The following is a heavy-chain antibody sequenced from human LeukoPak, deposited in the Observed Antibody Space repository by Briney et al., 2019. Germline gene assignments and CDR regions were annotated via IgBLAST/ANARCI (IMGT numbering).Heavy chain of an antibody. CDR1: GGSISSGSYY. D-gene: IGHD3-10*01. CDR3: ARDQTYSGSGIYTYFDY. J-gene: IGHJ4*02. CDR2: IYTSGST. V-gene: IGHV4-61*02. Sequence: SETLSLTCTVSGGSISSGSYYWSWIRQPAGKGLEYIGRIYTSGSTNYNPSLKSRVTISVDTSKNHFSLKLSSVTAADTAVYYCARDQTYSGSGIYTYFDYWGQGILVTVSS.